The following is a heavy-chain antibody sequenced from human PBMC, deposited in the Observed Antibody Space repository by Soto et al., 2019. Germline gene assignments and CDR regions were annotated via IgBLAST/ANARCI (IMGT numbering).Heavy chain of an antibody. Sequence: QVQLQGSGPRLVKPSETLSLTCTVSGGSISTYYWTWIRQPPGKGLEWIGYISYSGSTNYNPSLKSRLTISLNTSKKHFSLNLSSVTAADTVVYYCARGTRATQYYYYFYGIDVWGPGTTVTVSS. CDR2: ISYSGST. CDR1: GGSISTYY. CDR3: ARGTRATQYYYYFYGIDV. V-gene: IGHV4-59*01. J-gene: IGHJ6*02.